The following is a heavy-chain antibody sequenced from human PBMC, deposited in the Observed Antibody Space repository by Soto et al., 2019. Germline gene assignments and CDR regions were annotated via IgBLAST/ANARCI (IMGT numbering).Heavy chain of an antibody. V-gene: IGHV3-23*01. CDR3: AKSGEKQWLVHRHFDY. D-gene: IGHD6-19*01. Sequence: EVQLLESGGGLVQPGGSLRLSCAASGFTFSSYAMSWVRQAPGKGLEWVSAISGSGGSTYYADSVKGRFTISRDNSKNALSLQMSSLRAEDTAGYYCAKSGEKQWLVHRHFDYWVEGTLVAVSS. CDR2: ISGSGGST. J-gene: IGHJ4*02. CDR1: GFTFSSYA.